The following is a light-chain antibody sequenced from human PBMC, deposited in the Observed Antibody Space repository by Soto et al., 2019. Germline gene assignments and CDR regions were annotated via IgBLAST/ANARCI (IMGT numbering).Light chain of an antibody. CDR2: NVS. V-gene: IGKV2-30*01. CDR3: MQGTHWPPYT. J-gene: IGKJ2*01. CDR1: RSLAYIDGNTY. Sequence: DVLMTQSPLSLPVTLGQPASISCWFSRSLAYIDGNTYLNWFQQRPGQSPRRLIYNVSNRDSGVPDRFSGSGSGTAFTLKISRVEAEDVAVYYCMQGTHWPPYTFGQGTKLEIK.